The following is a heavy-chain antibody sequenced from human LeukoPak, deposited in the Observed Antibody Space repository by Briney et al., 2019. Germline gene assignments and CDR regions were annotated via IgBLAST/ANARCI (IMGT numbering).Heavy chain of an antibody. CDR1: GYTFTGYY. J-gene: IGHJ4*02. CDR2: LNPNSGGT. D-gene: IGHD3-9*01. Sequence: GASVKVSCKASGYTFTGYYTHWVRQAPGQGLEWMGRLNPNSGGTNYAQKFQGRVTMTRDTSISTAYMELSRLRSDDTAVYYCAREGRGILTGYYYWGQGTLVTVSS. CDR3: AREGRGILTGYYY. V-gene: IGHV1-2*06.